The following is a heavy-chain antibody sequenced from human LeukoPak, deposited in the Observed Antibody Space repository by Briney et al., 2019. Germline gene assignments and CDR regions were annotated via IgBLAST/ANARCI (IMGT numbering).Heavy chain of an antibody. CDR1: GDSISSYY. V-gene: IGHV4-4*07. Sequence: SETLSLTCTVSGDSISSYYWSWIRQPAGKGLEWIGRIYTSGSTNYNPSIKSRVTMSVDTSKNQFSLKLSSVTAADTAVYYCARNLALYYYDSSGYYSHAFDIRGQGTMVTVSS. J-gene: IGHJ3*02. CDR2: IYTSGST. D-gene: IGHD3-22*01. CDR3: ARNLALYYYDSSGYYSHAFDI.